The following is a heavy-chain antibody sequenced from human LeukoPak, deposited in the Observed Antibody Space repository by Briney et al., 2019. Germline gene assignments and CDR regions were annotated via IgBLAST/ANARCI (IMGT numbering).Heavy chain of an antibody. CDR3: ARVPSVPSGFDY. CDR2: IYYSGST. Sequence: SQTLSLTCTVSGGSISSGGYYWSWIRQHPGKGLEWIGYIYYSGSTYYNPSLKSRVTISVDTPKNQFSLKLSSVTAADTAVYYCARVPSVPSGFDYWGQGTLVTVSS. CDR1: GGSISSGGYY. D-gene: IGHD6-6*01. J-gene: IGHJ4*02. V-gene: IGHV4-31*03.